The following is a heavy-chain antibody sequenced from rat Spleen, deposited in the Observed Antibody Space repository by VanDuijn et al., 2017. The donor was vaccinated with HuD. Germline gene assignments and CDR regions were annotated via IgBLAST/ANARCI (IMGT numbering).Heavy chain of an antibody. Sequence: EVQLVESGGGLVQPGRSLKFSCAASGFTFSDYAMAWVRQAPKKGLEWVATIIYDGSSTYYRDSVKGRFTISRDNAKSTLYLQMDSLRSEDTATYYCARQGWGYYFDYWGQGVMVTVSS. J-gene: IGHJ2*01. CDR1: GFTFSDYA. CDR3: ARQGWGYYFDY. CDR2: IIYDGSST. V-gene: IGHV5-17*01. D-gene: IGHD4-3*01.